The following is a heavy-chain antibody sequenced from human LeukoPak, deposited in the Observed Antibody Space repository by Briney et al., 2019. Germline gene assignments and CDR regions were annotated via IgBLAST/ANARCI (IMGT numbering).Heavy chain of an antibody. CDR1: GFTFSTYA. CDR3: AKVFWFEHISDY. Sequence: GGSLGLSCAASGFTFSTYAMTWVRQAPGKGLEWVSTIRGSGGTTFYADSVKGRFTISRDDSKDTLYLQMNSLRVEDTAVYYCAKVFWFEHISDYWGQGTLVTVSS. D-gene: IGHD3-10*01. V-gene: IGHV3-23*01. J-gene: IGHJ4*02. CDR2: IRGSGGTT.